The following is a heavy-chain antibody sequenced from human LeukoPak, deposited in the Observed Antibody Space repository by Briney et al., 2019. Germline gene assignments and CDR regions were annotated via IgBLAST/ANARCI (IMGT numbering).Heavy chain of an antibody. CDR2: INAGNDKK. J-gene: IGHJ4*02. CDR1: VYTFTIYT. V-gene: IGHV1-3*01. Sequence: ASVKVSCEACVYTFTIYTIHCVPQAPGQGLECMGWINAGNDKKKYSQKFQGRVTITRDKSENTGYLELSSLRSEDTAMYYCASSRGYDVGGYFDYWGQGTLVTVSS. CDR3: ASSRGYDVGGYFDY. D-gene: IGHD5-12*01.